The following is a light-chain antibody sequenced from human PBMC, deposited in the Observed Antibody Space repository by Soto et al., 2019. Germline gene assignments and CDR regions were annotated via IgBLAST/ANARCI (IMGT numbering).Light chain of an antibody. Sequence: DIQMTQSPSTLPASVGDRVTITCRASHSISSWLAWYQQKPGKVPNLLVYDASSLKGGVPSRFSGSGSGAEFTLTISGLQPDDFATYYCQQYNGYPFTFGPGTKVDI. CDR2: DAS. CDR1: HSISSW. J-gene: IGKJ3*01. CDR3: QQYNGYPFT. V-gene: IGKV1-5*01.